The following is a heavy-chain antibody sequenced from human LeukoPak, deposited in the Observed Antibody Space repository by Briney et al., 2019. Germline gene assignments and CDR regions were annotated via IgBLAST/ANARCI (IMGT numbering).Heavy chain of an antibody. CDR3: AKVRGYSVTDAFDI. Sequence: GGSLRLSCAASGFTFSSYGMHWVRQAPGKGLEWVAFIRYDGSNKYYADSVKGRFTISRDNSKNTLYLQMSSLRAEDTAVYYCAKVRGYSVTDAFDIWGQGTMVTVSS. J-gene: IGHJ3*02. V-gene: IGHV3-30*02. D-gene: IGHD3-10*01. CDR1: GFTFSSYG. CDR2: IRYDGSNK.